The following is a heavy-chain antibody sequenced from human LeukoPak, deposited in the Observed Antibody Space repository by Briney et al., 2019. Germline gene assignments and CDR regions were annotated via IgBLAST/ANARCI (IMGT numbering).Heavy chain of an antibody. CDR1: GFTFSSYA. V-gene: IGHV3-30-3*01. J-gene: IGHJ4*02. CDR2: ISYDGSNK. D-gene: IGHD1-1*01. Sequence: SGGSLRLSCAASGFTFSSYAMHWVRQAPGKGLEWVAVISYDGSNKYYADSVKGRFTISRDNSKNTLYLQMNSLRAEDTAVYYCARALGMDNDYWGQGTLVTVSS. CDR3: ARALGMDNDY.